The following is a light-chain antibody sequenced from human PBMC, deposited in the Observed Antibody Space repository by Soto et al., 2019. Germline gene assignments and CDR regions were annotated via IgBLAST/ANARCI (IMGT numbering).Light chain of an antibody. CDR1: SSDVGGYNY. CDR3: SSYTSSGTRV. CDR2: DFN. J-gene: IGLJ1*01. Sequence: QSALTQPASVSGSPGQSITISCTGTSSDVGGYNYVSWYQQHPGKAPKLMIYDFNSRPSGVSNRFSGSKSGNTASLTISGLQAEYEADYYCSSYTSSGTRVFGAGTKLTVL. V-gene: IGLV2-14*03.